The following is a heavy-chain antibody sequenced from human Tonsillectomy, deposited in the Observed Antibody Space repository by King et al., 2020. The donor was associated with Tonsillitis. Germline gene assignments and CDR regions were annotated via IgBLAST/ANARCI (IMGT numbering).Heavy chain of an antibody. D-gene: IGHD6-19*01. Sequence: VQLVESGGDLVQPGGSLRLSCAASGFTSSFYAMSWVRQAPGKGLDWVASINNGGNPYYAGSAQGRFSISRDSSTNTVYLQMNSLRAEDTALYYCAKDHPSSGWPAFESWGQGTLVTVSS. CDR2: INNGGNP. J-gene: IGHJ4*02. CDR1: GFTSSFYA. CDR3: AKDHPSSGWPAFES. V-gene: IGHV3-23*04.